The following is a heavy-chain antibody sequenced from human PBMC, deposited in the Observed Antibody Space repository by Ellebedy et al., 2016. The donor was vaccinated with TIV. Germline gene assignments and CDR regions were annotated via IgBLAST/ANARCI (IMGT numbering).Heavy chain of an antibody. V-gene: IGHV3-23*01. D-gene: IGHD3-10*01. Sequence: GESLKISCAASGFTFSSFAMTWVRQAPGKGLEWVSTISHTGSRTYYTDSVEGRFTISRDNSKDTLFLQMNSLRVEDTAVYYCASSRYHYYLGNTIFVYWGQGTLVTVSS. CDR3: ASSRYHYYLGNTIFVY. CDR1: GFTFSSFA. CDR2: ISHTGSRT. J-gene: IGHJ4*02.